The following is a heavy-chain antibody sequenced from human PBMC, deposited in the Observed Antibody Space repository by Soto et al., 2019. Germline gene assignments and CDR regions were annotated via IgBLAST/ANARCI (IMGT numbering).Heavy chain of an antibody. Sequence: QVQLVQSGADVQKPGSSVMGSCTASGCTFSRYAISWVLQSPGQGLEWIGGLIPIFGTATYAQKFQGRVTNTAETSTRTAYLELSSLSSEDTAVYYCGRQLVDYGMDVWGQGTTVSVSS. CDR1: GCTFSRYA. V-gene: IGHV1-69*06. J-gene: IGHJ6*02. CDR2: LIPIFGTA. D-gene: IGHD6-6*01. CDR3: GRQLVDYGMDV.